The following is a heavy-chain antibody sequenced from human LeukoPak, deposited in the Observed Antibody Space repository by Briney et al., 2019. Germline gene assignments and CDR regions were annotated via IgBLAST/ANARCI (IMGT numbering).Heavy chain of an antibody. CDR3: AREVKDSSGYYSQGYYFYYMDV. D-gene: IGHD3-22*01. CDR2: FSSSSSYI. J-gene: IGHJ6*03. V-gene: IGHV3-21*01. Sequence: RGSLRLSCAASGFTFSISSMNWVRQAPGKGLEWVSSFSSSSSYIYYADSVKGRFTISRDNAKNSLYLQMSSLRAEDTAVYYCAREVKDSSGYYSQGYYFYYMDVWGKGTTVTVSS. CDR1: GFTFSISS.